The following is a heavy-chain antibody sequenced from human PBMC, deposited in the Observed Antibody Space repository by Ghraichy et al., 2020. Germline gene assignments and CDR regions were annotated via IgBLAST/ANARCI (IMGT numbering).Heavy chain of an antibody. CDR2: IYYSGST. V-gene: IGHV4-39*01. Sequence: SETLSLTCTVSGGSISSSSYYWGWIRQPPGKGLEWIGSIYYSGSTYYNPSLKSRVTISVDTSKNQFSLKLSSVTAADTAVYYCARHGPTGGLSHVTQKNYYYYMDVWGKGTTVTVSS. D-gene: IGHD7-27*01. CDR1: GGSISSSSYY. J-gene: IGHJ6*03. CDR3: ARHGPTGGLSHVTQKNYYYYMDV.